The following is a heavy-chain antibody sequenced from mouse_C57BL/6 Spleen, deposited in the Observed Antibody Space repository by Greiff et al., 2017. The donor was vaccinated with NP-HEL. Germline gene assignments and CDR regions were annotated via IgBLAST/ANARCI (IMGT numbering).Heavy chain of an antibody. CDR1: GYTFTDYY. CDR2: INPNNGGT. J-gene: IGHJ2*01. Sequence: EVQLKQSGPELVKPGASVKISCKASGYTFTDYYMNWVKQSHGKSLEWIGDINPNNGGTSYNQKFKGKATLTVDKSSSTAYMELRSLTSEDSAVYYCARWSRGNFDYWGQGTTLTVSS. V-gene: IGHV1-26*01. CDR3: ARWSRGNFDY.